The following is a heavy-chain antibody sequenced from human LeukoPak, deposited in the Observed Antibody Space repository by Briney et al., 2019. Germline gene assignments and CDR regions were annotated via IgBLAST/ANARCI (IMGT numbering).Heavy chain of an antibody. CDR2: INAGNGNT. CDR3: ARDRCSSTSCYLYGMDV. Sequence: GASVKVSCKASGYTFTSYAMHWVRQAPGQRLEWMGWINAGNGNTKYSQKFQGRVTITRDTSASTAYMELSSLRSEDTAVYYCARDRCSSTSCYLYGMDVWGQGTTVTVSS. V-gene: IGHV1-3*01. D-gene: IGHD2-2*01. J-gene: IGHJ6*02. CDR1: GYTFTSYA.